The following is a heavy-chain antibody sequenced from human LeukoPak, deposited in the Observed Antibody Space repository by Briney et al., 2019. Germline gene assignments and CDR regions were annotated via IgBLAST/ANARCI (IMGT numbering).Heavy chain of an antibody. CDR2: INPNSGGT. J-gene: IGHJ3*02. CDR3: AREGCYYGSGSSYRSGAFDI. CDR1: GYTFTGYY. Sequence: GASVKVSCKASGYTFTGYYMHWVRQAPGQGLEWMGWINPNSGGTNYAQKFQGRVTMTRDTSISTAYMELSRLRSDDTAVYYCAREGCYYGSGSSYRSGAFDIWGQGTMVTVSS. D-gene: IGHD3-10*01. V-gene: IGHV1-2*02.